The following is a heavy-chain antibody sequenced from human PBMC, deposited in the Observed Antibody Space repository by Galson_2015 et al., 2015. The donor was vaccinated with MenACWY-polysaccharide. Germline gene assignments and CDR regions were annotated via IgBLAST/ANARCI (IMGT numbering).Heavy chain of an antibody. V-gene: IGHV3-74*01. CDR2: IKSDGSST. CDR1: GFTFSTYW. J-gene: IGHJ4*02. CDR3: ARGYSGYD. Sequence: LRLSCAASGFTFSTYWMHWVRQAPGKGLVWVSRIKSDGSSTSYADSVKGRFTISRDNARNTLYLQMNSLRAEDTAVYYCARGYSGYDWGQGALVTVSS. D-gene: IGHD5-12*01.